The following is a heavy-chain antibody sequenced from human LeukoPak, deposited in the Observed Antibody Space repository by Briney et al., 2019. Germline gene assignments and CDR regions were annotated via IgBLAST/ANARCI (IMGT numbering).Heavy chain of an antibody. J-gene: IGHJ4*02. Sequence: ASVKVSCKASGYTFTGYYMHWVRQAPGQGLEWMGWINPNSGGTNYAQKFQGRVTMTRDTSISTAYMELSRLRSDDTAVYYCASDFYYRSGYFSFDYWGQGTLVTVSS. CDR1: GYTFTGYY. V-gene: IGHV1-2*02. D-gene: IGHD3-22*01. CDR2: INPNSGGT. CDR3: ASDFYYRSGYFSFDY.